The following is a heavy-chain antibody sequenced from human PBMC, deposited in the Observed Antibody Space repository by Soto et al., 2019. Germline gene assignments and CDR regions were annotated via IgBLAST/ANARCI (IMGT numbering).Heavy chain of an antibody. Sequence: QVQLVQSGAEVKKPGASVKVSCKASGYTFTSYGISWVRQAPGQGLEWMGWISAYNGNPNYAQKLQGRVTMTTDTSRSTPYMELRGLRSVDTAVYYCARYGALGENYYYYGMDVWGQGTTVTVSS. CDR2: ISAYNGNP. D-gene: IGHD3-16*01. V-gene: IGHV1-18*01. CDR3: ARYGALGENYYYYGMDV. J-gene: IGHJ6*02. CDR1: GYTFTSYG.